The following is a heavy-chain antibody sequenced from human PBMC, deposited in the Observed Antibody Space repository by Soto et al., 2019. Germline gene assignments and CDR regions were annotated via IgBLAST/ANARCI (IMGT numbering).Heavy chain of an antibody. J-gene: IGHJ4*02. V-gene: IGHV3-23*01. Sequence: GGSLRLSCAASGFTFISYAISCCRHAAGKGLEWVSAISGSGGSTYYADSVKGRFTISRDNSKNTLYLQMNSLRAEDTAVYYCAKASSHTGRDYFDYWGQGTLVTVSS. D-gene: IGHD2-2*01. CDR1: GFTFISYA. CDR2: ISGSGGST. CDR3: AKASSHTGRDYFDY.